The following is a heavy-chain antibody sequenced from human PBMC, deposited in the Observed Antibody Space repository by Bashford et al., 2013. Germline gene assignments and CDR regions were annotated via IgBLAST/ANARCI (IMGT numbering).Heavy chain of an antibody. Sequence: VRQAPGKGLEWVSVIYSGGGTYYADSVKGRFTISRDNSKNTLYLQMNSVRAEDTAVYYCARDSSGPWRWGQGTLVTVSS. CDR3: ARDSSGPWR. J-gene: IGHJ4*02. CDR2: IYSGGGT. D-gene: IGHD1-1*01. V-gene: IGHV3-53*01.